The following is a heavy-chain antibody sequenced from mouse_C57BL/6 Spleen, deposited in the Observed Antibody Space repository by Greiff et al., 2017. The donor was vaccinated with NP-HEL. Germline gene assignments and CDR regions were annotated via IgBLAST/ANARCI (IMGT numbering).Heavy chain of an antibody. V-gene: IGHV1-69*01. J-gene: IGHJ2*01. CDR3: ARKGGLEYFDY. CDR1: GYTFTSYW. D-gene: IGHD3-2*02. CDR2: IAPSDSYT. Sequence: QVQLQPPGAELVMPGASVKLSCEASGYTFTSYWMHWVKQRPGHGLEWIGDIAPSDSYTNYNQKFKGKSTLTVDKSSSTAYMQLSSLTSEDSAVYYCARKGGLEYFDYWGQGTTLTVSS.